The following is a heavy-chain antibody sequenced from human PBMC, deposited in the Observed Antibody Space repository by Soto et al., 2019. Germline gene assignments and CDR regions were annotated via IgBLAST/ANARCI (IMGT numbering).Heavy chain of an antibody. CDR1: GYRFNSCG. CDR3: ARDVQNGEGTFDY. J-gene: IGHJ4*02. D-gene: IGHD4-17*01. V-gene: IGHV1-18*01. CDR2: ISAYNGNT. Sequence: SEKVSRKAAGYRFNSCGTSWVRQAPGQGLEWMGWISAYNGNTNYAQKLQGRVTMTTDTSTSTAYMELRSLRSDDTAVYYCARDVQNGEGTFDYWGQGTLVTVFS.